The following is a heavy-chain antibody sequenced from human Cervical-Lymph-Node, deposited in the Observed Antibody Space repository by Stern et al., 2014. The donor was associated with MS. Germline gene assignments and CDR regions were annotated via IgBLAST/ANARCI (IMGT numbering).Heavy chain of an antibody. CDR3: ATQGASGFGVSPTAY. CDR1: GYSFTTSA. CDR2: INTNTGNP. D-gene: IGHD5-12*01. V-gene: IGHV7-4-1*02. Sequence: QVQLGQSGSELKKPGASVKVSCKASGYSFTTSAMNWVRQAPGQGLEWMGWINTNTGNPLYAQGFTGRFVFSLDTSVNTAYLEIRSLRTDDTAMYYCATQGASGFGVSPTAYWGQGTLVTVSS. J-gene: IGHJ4*02.